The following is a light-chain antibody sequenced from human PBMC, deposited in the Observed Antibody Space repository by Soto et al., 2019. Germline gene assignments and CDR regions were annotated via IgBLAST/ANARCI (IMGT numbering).Light chain of an antibody. V-gene: IGLV2-14*01. Sequence: QSALTQPASVSGSPGQPIAISCTGTSSDFGSHNHVSWYQQYPGKAPKLIIYEVTNRPSGVSARFSGSKFGSTASLTISGLQAEDEGEYYCNSLSAAGSSYVFGPGTKVTVL. J-gene: IGLJ1*01. CDR1: SSDFGSHNH. CDR2: EVT. CDR3: NSLSAAGSSYV.